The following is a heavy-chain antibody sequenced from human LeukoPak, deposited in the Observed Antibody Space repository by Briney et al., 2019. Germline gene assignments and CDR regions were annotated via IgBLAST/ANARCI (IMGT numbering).Heavy chain of an antibody. CDR1: GGSFSGYY. V-gene: IGHV4-34*01. Sequence: SETLSLTCAVYGGSFSGYYWSWIRQPPGKGLEWIGEINHSGSTNCNPSLKSQVTISVDTSKNQFSLKLSSVTAADTAVYYCARGGYFWSGYLDDYWGQGTLVTVSS. J-gene: IGHJ4*02. D-gene: IGHD3-3*01. CDR2: INHSGST. CDR3: ARGGYFWSGYLDDY.